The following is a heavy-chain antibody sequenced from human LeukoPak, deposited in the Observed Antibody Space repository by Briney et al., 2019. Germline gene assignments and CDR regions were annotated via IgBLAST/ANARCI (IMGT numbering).Heavy chain of an antibody. D-gene: IGHD2-21*01. CDR2: ISGSGDST. Sequence: GGSLRLSCAASGFTFSTYAVNWVRQAPGKGLEWVSTISGSGDSTYYADSVKGRFTISRDNSKKTLYLQMNSLRAEDTAVYYCAKGKVNHDGALDAWGQGTLVTVSS. CDR1: GFTFSTYA. CDR3: AKGKVNHDGALDA. V-gene: IGHV3-23*01. J-gene: IGHJ3*01.